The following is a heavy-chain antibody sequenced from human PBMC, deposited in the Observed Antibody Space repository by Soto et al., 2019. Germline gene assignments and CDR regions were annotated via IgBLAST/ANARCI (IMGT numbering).Heavy chain of an antibody. CDR1: SGSISSSNW. Sequence: PSETLSLTCAVSSGSISSSNWWSWVRQPPGKGLEWIGEIYHSGSTNYNPSLKSRVTISVDKSKNQFSLKLSSVTAADTAVYYCAVTTPSNDDYYYMDVWGKGTTVTVSS. CDR2: IYHSGST. D-gene: IGHD4-17*01. V-gene: IGHV4-4*02. CDR3: AVTTPSNDDYYYMDV. J-gene: IGHJ6*03.